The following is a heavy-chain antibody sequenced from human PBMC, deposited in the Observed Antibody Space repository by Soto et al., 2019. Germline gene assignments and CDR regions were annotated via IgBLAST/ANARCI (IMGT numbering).Heavy chain of an antibody. V-gene: IGHV4-30-4*01. Sequence: QVQLQESGPGLVKPSQTLSLTCTVSGGSISSPDYYWNWIRQPPGKGLEWIGYVYYTGGTYYNPSLKGRVTMLVDTSKIQFSLRLRSVTAADTAVFYCARVSLKTVRYGMDVWGQGTTVTVSS. D-gene: IGHD3-16*01. CDR3: ARVSLKTVRYGMDV. J-gene: IGHJ6*02. CDR1: GGSISSPDYY. CDR2: VYYTGGT.